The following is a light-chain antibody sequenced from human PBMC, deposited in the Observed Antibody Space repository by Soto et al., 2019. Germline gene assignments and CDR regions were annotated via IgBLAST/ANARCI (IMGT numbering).Light chain of an antibody. CDR1: QSVGSN. V-gene: IGKV3-15*01. CDR2: GAS. Sequence: EIVMTQSPATLSVSPGERASLSCSASQSVGSNLGWYQQTAGQAPLLLIYGASTRATGIPARFSGSGSGTASTLICSSRLSEDFAVYSCQQYSNWPYTFGQGTKL. CDR3: QQYSNWPYT. J-gene: IGKJ2*01.